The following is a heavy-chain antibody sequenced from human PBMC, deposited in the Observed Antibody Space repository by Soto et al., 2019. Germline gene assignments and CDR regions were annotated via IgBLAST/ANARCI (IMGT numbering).Heavy chain of an antibody. CDR2: INHSGST. D-gene: IGHD3-9*01. V-gene: IGHV4-34*01. Sequence: SETLSLTCAVYGGSFSGYYWSWIRQPPGKGLEWIGEINHSGSTNYNPSLKSRVTISVDTSKNQFSLKLSSVTAADTAVYYCASVTRRYDTIAGYQQYYFDPWGQVTLVTVSS. CDR1: GGSFSGYY. CDR3: ASVTRRYDTIAGYQQYYFDP. J-gene: IGHJ5*02.